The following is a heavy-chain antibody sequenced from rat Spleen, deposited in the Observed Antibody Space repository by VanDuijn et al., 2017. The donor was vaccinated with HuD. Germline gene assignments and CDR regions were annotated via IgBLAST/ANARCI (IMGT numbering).Heavy chain of an antibody. CDR2: ISRSGTT. J-gene: IGHJ2*01. CDR3: ARPANVGGGYYFDD. V-gene: IGHV3-1*01. CDR1: GYSITSNY. D-gene: IGHD1-11*01. Sequence: EVQLQESGPGLVKPSQSLSLTCSVTGYSITSNYWAWIRQFPGNEMEGIGHISRSGTTTTNPSLKSRISITRDTSKNQFFLQLISATTEDTATYFLARPANVGGGYYFDDWGQGVMVTVSS.